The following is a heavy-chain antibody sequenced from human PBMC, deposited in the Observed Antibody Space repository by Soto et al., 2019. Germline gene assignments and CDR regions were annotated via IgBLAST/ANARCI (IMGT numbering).Heavy chain of an antibody. CDR3: ARDFIVGAPDYFDY. V-gene: IGHV3-30*04. J-gene: IGHJ4*02. Sequence: QVQLVESGGGVVQPGRSLSLSCAASGFTFSDYPMHWVRQAPGKGLEWVAVISYDGRVKYYVDSVKGRFTISTDDSKNTLYLQMNSLRVDDTAVYYCARDFIVGAPDYFDYWGQGTLVTVSS. CDR1: GFTFSDYP. CDR2: ISYDGRVK. D-gene: IGHD1-26*01.